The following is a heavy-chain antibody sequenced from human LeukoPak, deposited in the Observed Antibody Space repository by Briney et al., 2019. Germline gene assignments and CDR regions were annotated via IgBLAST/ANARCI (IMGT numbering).Heavy chain of an antibody. D-gene: IGHD5-12*01. V-gene: IGHV3-23*01. Sequence: GGSLRLSCAASGFPFSNYAMTWVRQAPGKGLERVSGISDSGNRTYYADSVKGRFTISRDNSKNMLYLQMNSLRVEDTALYYCAKGLGTSGYHDYWGQGTLVTVSS. J-gene: IGHJ4*02. CDR1: GFPFSNYA. CDR3: AKGLGTSGYHDY. CDR2: ISDSGNRT.